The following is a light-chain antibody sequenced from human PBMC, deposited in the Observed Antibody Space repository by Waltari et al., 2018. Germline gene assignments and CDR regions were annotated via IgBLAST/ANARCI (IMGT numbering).Light chain of an antibody. CDR1: QSIGSN. V-gene: IGKV6-21*01. Sequence: DIVLTQSPDFQSVTPKEKVTITCRASQSIGSNLHWYQQKPDQSPRLLIRYASQSFSGVPSRFSGSGAGTDFTLTSNSLEAEEAATYDCQQSSSSPYTFGQGTKRETK. CDR2: YAS. CDR3: QQSSSSPYT. J-gene: IGKJ2*01.